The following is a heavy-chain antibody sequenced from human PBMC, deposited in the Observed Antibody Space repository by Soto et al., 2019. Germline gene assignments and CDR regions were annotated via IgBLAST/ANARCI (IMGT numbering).Heavy chain of an antibody. CDR2: ISGSDNST. CDR1: GFTLSSFA. V-gene: IGHV3-23*01. CDR3: APMGV. Sequence: GGSLRLSCAASGFTLSSFAMSWVRQAPGKGLEWVSAISGSDNSTYYADSVKGRFTISRDNSKNTLYLQMSSLRADDTAVYYCAPMGVWGQGTTVTVSS. J-gene: IGHJ6*02.